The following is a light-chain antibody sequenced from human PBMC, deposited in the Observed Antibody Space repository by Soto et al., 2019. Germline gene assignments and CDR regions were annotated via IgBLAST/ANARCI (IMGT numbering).Light chain of an antibody. CDR1: QYISTY. Sequence: IQMTQSPSSLSASVGDSLTITCRASQYISTYLNWYQQKPGKAPKLLIYVASNLQSGVPSRFSGSGSGTDFTLTISSLEPEDFAVYYCQQRSNWPPITFGQGTRLEI. V-gene: IGKV1-39*01. J-gene: IGKJ5*01. CDR3: QQRSNWPPIT. CDR2: VAS.